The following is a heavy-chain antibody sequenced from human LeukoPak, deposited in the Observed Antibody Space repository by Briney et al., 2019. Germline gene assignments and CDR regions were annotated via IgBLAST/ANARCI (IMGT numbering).Heavy chain of an antibody. Sequence: SQTLSLTCTVSVGPISSGGYYWSWIRQHPGTGLEWIGYIYYSGSTYYNPSLKSRVTISVDTSKNQFSLKLSSVTAADTAVYYCARGVARMEFDYWGQGTLVTVSS. D-gene: IGHD5-12*01. V-gene: IGHV4-31*03. CDR2: IYYSGST. J-gene: IGHJ4*02. CDR3: ARGVARMEFDY. CDR1: VGPISSGGYY.